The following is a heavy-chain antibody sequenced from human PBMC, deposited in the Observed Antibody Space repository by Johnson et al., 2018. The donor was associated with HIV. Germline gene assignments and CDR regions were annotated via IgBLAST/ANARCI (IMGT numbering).Heavy chain of an antibody. CDR1: GITFSDYY. Sequence: QVQLVESGGGLVKPGGSLRLSCAASGITFSDYYMSWIRQAPGKGLEWVSYISGSGSTLSYADSVKVRFTISRDNAKNSLYLQMNSLRAEDTAVYYCARDWGPRLGYYDSSGYYWAFDVWGQGTMVTVSS. CDR3: ARDWGPRLGYYDSSGYYWAFDV. J-gene: IGHJ3*01. V-gene: IGHV3-11*04. D-gene: IGHD3-22*01. CDR2: ISGSGSTL.